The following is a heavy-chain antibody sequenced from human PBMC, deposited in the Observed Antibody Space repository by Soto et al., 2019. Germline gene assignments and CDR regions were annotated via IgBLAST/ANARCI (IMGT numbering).Heavy chain of an antibody. CDR1: GGTFSSYA. CDR3: ARDTGDGTFDF. D-gene: IGHD7-27*01. Sequence: GASVKVSCKASGGTFSSYAISWVRQAPGQGLEWMGGIIPMFGIANNAQKFQGRVTITADESTSTAYMELSSLRSEDTAVYYCARDTGDGTFDFWGQGTLVTVSS. J-gene: IGHJ4*02. CDR2: IIPMFGIA. V-gene: IGHV1-69*13.